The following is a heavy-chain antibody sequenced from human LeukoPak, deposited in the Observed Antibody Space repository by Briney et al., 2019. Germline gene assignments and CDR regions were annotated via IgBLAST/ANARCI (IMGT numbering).Heavy chain of an antibody. V-gene: IGHV4-4*02. CDR1: GGSISSGKW. CDR3: ARGQWRRAFDI. Sequence: SETLSLTCAVCGGSISSGKWWSWVRQPPGKGLEWIGEKYQSGSTNYNPSLKSRVTISVDTSKNQFSLKLSSVTAADTAVYYCARGQWRRAFDIWGQGTMVTVSS. J-gene: IGHJ3*02. D-gene: IGHD6-19*01. CDR2: KYQSGST.